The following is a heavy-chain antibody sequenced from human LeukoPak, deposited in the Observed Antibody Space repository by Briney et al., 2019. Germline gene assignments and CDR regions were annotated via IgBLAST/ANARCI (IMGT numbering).Heavy chain of an antibody. D-gene: IGHD3-10*01. V-gene: IGHV3-21*01. CDR2: ISSSSSYI. CDR3: ARVYGSGTLDAFDI. Sequence: GGSLRLSCAASGFTFSSYSMNWVRQAPGKGLEWVSSISSSSSYIYHADSVKGRFTISRDNAKNSLYLQMNSLRAEDTAVYYCARVYGSGTLDAFDIWGQGTMVTVSS. CDR1: GFTFSSYS. J-gene: IGHJ3*02.